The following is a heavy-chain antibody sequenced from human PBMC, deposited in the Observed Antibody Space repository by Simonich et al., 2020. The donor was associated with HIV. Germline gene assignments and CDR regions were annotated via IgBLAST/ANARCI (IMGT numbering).Heavy chain of an antibody. CDR1: GGSFSGYD. J-gene: IGHJ4*02. CDR3: ARRDRELILYFDY. Sequence: QVQLQQWGAGLLKPSETLSLTCAVYGGSFSGYDWSWIRQPPGKGLEWIGKINHSGLTNDKSSLNSRATISVDKSKNQFSLKLSSVTAADTAIYYCARRDRELILYFDYWGQGNLVTVSS. D-gene: IGHD3-3*01. CDR2: INHSGLT. V-gene: IGHV4-34*04.